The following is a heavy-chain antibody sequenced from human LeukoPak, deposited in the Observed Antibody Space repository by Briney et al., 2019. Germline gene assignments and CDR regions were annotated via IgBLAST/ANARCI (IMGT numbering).Heavy chain of an antibody. J-gene: IGHJ5*02. CDR2: INHSGST. CDR1: GGSFSGYY. D-gene: IGHD6-13*01. Sequence: PSETLSLTCAVYGGSFSGYYWSWIRQPPGKGLEWIGEINHSGSTNYNPSLKSRVTISVDTSKNQFSLKLSSVTAADTAVYYCARGHKGVGRGYSSSWYGTNWFDPWGQGTLATVSS. V-gene: IGHV4-34*01. CDR3: ARGHKGVGRGYSSSWYGTNWFDP.